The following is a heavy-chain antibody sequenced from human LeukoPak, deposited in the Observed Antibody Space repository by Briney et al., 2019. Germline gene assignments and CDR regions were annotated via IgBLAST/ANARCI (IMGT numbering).Heavy chain of an antibody. CDR1: GGSISSSNYY. CDR2: IYYSGNT. D-gene: IGHD3-10*01. J-gene: IGHJ1*01. V-gene: IGHV4-39*01. Sequence: SGTLSLTCTVSGGSISSSNYYRGWRRQPPGKGLEWIGSIYYSGNTYYNPSLKSRVTISVDTAKNQFSLRLSSVTAADTAMYYCVTTGSWGQGTLVTVSS. CDR3: VTTGS.